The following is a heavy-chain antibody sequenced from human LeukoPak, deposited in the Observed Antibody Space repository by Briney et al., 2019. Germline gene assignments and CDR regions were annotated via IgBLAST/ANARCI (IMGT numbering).Heavy chain of an antibody. J-gene: IGHJ4*02. D-gene: IGHD6-13*01. CDR1: GGSISSGGYY. V-gene: IGHV4-61*08. CDR3: ARGVYIAAAQYAY. Sequence: SQTLSLTCTVSGGSISSGGYYWSWIRQPPGKGLEWIGYIYYSGTTNYNPSLKSRVTISVDTSENQFSLKLSSVTAADTAVYYCARGVYIAAAQYAYWGQGTLVTVSS. CDR2: IYYSGTT.